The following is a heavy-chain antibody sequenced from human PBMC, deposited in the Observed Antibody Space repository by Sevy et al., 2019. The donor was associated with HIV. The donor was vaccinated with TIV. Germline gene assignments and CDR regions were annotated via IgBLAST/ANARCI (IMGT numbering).Heavy chain of an antibody. D-gene: IGHD6-6*01. CDR2: INHSGST. V-gene: IGHV4-34*01. Sequence: SETLSLTCAVYAGSFSGYYWSWIRQPPGKGLEWIGEINHSGSTNYNPSLKSRVTISVDTSKNQFSLKLSSVTAADTAVYYCARPYSSSYYYYGMDVWGQGTTVTVSS. CDR3: ARPYSSSYYYYGMDV. CDR1: AGSFSGYY. J-gene: IGHJ6*02.